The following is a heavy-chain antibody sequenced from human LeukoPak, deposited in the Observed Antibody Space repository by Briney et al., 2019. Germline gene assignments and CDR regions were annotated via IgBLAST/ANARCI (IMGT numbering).Heavy chain of an antibody. D-gene: IGHD1-26*01. J-gene: IGHJ6*03. CDR2: NRYDGSNK. Sequence: GGSLRLSCAASAFTFSSYGMHWVRQAPGKGLEWVAFNRYDGSNKYYADSVKGRFTISRDNSKNTLYLQMNSLRAEDTAVYYCAKGRGWEASYYYYYMDVWGKGTTVTISS. V-gene: IGHV3-30*02. CDR3: AKGRGWEASYYYYYMDV. CDR1: AFTFSSYG.